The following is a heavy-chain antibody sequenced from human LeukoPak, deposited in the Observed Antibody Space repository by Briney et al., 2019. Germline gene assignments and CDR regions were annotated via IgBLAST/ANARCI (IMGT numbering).Heavy chain of an antibody. CDR2: INAGNGNT. CDR1: GYTFTSYA. Sequence: ASVKVSCKASGYTFTSYAMHWVRQAPGQRLEWMGWINAGNGNTKYSQKFQGRVTITRDTSASTAYMELSSLRSEDTAVYYCATCGITGTTPLDYWGQGTLFTVSS. V-gene: IGHV1-3*01. J-gene: IGHJ4*02. D-gene: IGHD1/OR15-1a*01. CDR3: ATCGITGTTPLDY.